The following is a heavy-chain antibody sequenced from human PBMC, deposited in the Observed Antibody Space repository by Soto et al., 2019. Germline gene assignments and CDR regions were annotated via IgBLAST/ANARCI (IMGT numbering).Heavy chain of an antibody. Sequence: PSETLSLTCAVSGGSISSGGYSWSWIRQPPGKGLEWIGYIYHSGSTYYNPSLKSRVTISVDRSKNQFSLKLSSVTAADTAVYYCARGAGAFGGVSPFDYWGQGTLVTVSS. J-gene: IGHJ4*02. D-gene: IGHD3-16*01. CDR2: IYHSGST. CDR1: GGSISSGGYS. CDR3: ARGAGAFGGVSPFDY. V-gene: IGHV4-30-2*01.